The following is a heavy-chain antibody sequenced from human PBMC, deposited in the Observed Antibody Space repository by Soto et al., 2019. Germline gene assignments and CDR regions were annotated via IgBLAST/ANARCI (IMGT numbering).Heavy chain of an antibody. CDR1: GGSFSGYY. Sequence: SETLSLTCAVYGGSFSGYYWSWIRQPPGKGLEWIGEISHSGSTNYNPSLKSRVTISVDTSKNQFSLKLSSVTAADTAVYYCARGSNYFDYWGQGTLVTVSS. CDR3: ARGSNYFDY. V-gene: IGHV4-34*01. D-gene: IGHD3-10*01. J-gene: IGHJ4*02. CDR2: ISHSGST.